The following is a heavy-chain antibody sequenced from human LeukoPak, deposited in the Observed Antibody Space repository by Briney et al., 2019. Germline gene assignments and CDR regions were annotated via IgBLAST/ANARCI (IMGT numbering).Heavy chain of an antibody. J-gene: IGHJ4*02. V-gene: IGHV3-48*03. Sequence: PGGSLRLSCTASGFSFSTYEMHWVRQAPGKGVEWVSDISSSGSTVYYADSVKGRFTTSRDNANNYLYLQMQSLRAEDTAVYYCSLLAVASPQDYWGQGTLVTVSS. CDR3: SLLAVASPQDY. D-gene: IGHD6-19*01. CDR2: ISSSGSTV. CDR1: GFSFSTYE.